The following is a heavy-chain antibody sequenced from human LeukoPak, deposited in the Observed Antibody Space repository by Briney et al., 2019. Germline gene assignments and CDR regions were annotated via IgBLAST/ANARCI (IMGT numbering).Heavy chain of an antibody. J-gene: IGHJ4*02. CDR3: AKEGYSSTWYPDY. CDR1: GFTFSTYA. CDR2: ISGSGGST. D-gene: IGHD6-13*01. Sequence: GGSLRLSCAASGFTFSTYAMSWVRQAPGKGLEWVSAISGSGGSTYYAGSVKGRFTISRDNSKNTLYLQVNSLRAEDTAVYYCAKEGYSSTWYPDYWGQGTLVTVSS. V-gene: IGHV3-23*01.